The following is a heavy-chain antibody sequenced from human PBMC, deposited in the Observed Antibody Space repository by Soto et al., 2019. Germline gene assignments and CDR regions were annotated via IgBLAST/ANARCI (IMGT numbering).Heavy chain of an antibody. CDR2: ISSSSSTI. J-gene: IGHJ4*02. V-gene: IGHV3-48*01. D-gene: IGHD2-8*01. Sequence: GGSLRLSCAASGFTFSSYSMNWVRQAPGKGLEWVSYISSSSSTIYYADSVKGRFTISRDNAKNSLYLQMNSLRAEDTAVYYCARDRSNYYYCTNGVCYNDYWGQGTLVTVSS. CDR1: GFTFSSYS. CDR3: ARDRSNYYYCTNGVCYNDY.